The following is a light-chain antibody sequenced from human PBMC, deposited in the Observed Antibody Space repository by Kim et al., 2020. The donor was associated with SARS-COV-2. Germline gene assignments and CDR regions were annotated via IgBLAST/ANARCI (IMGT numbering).Light chain of an antibody. Sequence: SSELTQDPAVSVALGQTVRITCQGDSLRSYYASWYQQKPGQAPVLVIYGKINRPSGIPDRFSGSSLGNTASLTITGAQAEDEADYYCNSRDSSGNHYVLG. J-gene: IGLJ1*01. CDR2: GKI. V-gene: IGLV3-19*01. CDR3: NSRDSSGNHYV. CDR1: SLRSYY.